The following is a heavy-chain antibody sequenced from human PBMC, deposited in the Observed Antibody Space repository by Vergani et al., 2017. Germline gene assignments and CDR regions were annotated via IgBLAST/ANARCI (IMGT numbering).Heavy chain of an antibody. D-gene: IGHD6-13*01. CDR1: GFTFSSYG. V-gene: IGHV3-30*03. CDR2: ISYDGSNK. CDR3: ARTYSSNWIYYYDMDV. Sequence: VQLVESGGGLVKPGGSLRLSCAASGFTFSSYGMHWVRQAPGKGLEWVAVISYDGSNKYYADSVKGRFTISRDNSKNTLYLQMSSLRAEDTAVYYCARTYSSNWIYYYDMDVWGQGTTVTVSS. J-gene: IGHJ6*02.